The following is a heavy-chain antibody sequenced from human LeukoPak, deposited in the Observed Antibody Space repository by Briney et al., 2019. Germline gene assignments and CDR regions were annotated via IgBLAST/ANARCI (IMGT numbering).Heavy chain of an antibody. J-gene: IGHJ5*02. CDR3: ARDKGILTGYYTNWFDP. CDR1: GGSISSYY. D-gene: IGHD3-9*01. Sequence: KSSETLSLTCTVSGGSISSYYWSWIRQPPGKGLEWIGYIYYSGSTNYNPSLKSRVTISVDTSKNQFSLKLSSVTAADTAVYYYARDKGILTGYYTNWFDPWGQGTLVTVSS. V-gene: IGHV4-59*01. CDR2: IYYSGST.